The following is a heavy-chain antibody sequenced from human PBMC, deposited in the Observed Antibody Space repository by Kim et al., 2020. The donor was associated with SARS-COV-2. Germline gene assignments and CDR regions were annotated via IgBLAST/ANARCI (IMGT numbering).Heavy chain of an antibody. V-gene: IGHV3-23*01. CDR3: AKYARSMDV. Sequence: YYADSEKGRFTISRDNSKNTLYLKMNSLRAEDTAIYYCAKYARSMDVWGQGTTVTVSS. J-gene: IGHJ6*02.